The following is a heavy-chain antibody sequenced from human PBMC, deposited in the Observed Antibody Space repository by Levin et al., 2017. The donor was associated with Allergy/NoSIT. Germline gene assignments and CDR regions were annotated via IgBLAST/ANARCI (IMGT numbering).Heavy chain of an antibody. CDR3: AKLYSSGWYTSVIEY. J-gene: IGHJ4*02. V-gene: IGHV3-9*01. CDR2: ISWNSGGI. CDR1: GFTFDDYA. D-gene: IGHD6-19*01. Sequence: SLKISCAASGFTFDDYAMHWVRQAPGKGLEWVSGISWNSGGIGYADSVKGRFTVSRDNAKNSLYLQMNSLRADDTAWYYCAKLYSSGWYTSVIEYGGQGTRVTVSS.